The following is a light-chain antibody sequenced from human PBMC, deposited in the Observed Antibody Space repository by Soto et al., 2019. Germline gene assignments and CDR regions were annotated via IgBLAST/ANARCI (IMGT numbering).Light chain of an antibody. V-gene: IGLV1-40*01. CDR3: QSYDSSLSGYV. Sequence: QSVLTQPPSLSGAPGQRVTISCTGSSSNIGAGYDVHWYQQLPGTAPKLLMYGDTNRPSGVPDRFSASKSGTSASLAISGLQADDEADYYCQSYDSSLSGYVFGTGTKLTVL. J-gene: IGLJ1*01. CDR2: GDT. CDR1: SSNIGAGYD.